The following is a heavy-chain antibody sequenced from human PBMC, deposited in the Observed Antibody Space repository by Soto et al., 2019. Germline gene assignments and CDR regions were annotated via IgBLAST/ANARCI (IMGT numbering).Heavy chain of an antibody. Sequence: PSETLSLTCTVSGGSISSHYWSWVRQAPGKGLEWIGHIYYRGSTTYNPSLRSRSTISVDTSNNQFSLKLNSVTTADTAVYYCAKDRDYYDSSGYDAFDIWGQGTMVTVSS. J-gene: IGHJ3*02. D-gene: IGHD3-22*01. V-gene: IGHV4-59*11. CDR3: AKDRDYYDSSGYDAFDI. CDR1: GGSISSHY. CDR2: IYYRGST.